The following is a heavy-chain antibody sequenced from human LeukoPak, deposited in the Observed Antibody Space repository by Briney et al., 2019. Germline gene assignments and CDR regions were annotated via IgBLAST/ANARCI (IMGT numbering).Heavy chain of an antibody. CDR3: ARARRGEVDY. D-gene: IGHD3-10*01. J-gene: IGHJ4*02. V-gene: IGHV4-34*01. CDR1: GGSLSGFS. CDR2: INHSGST. Sequence: KPSETLSPTRAVYGGSLSGFSWGWIRQPPREGLEWIGEINHSGSTNYNPSLKSRVTISVDTSKNQFSLKLSSVTAADTAVYYCARARRGEVDYWGQGTLVTVSS.